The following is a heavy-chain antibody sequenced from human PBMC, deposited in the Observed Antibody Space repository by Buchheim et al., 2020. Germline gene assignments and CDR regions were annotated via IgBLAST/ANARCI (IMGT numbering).Heavy chain of an antibody. CDR1: GFTFSSYG. CDR3: ATGLYSSSWLEGIPDDY. V-gene: IGHV3-30*03. Sequence: QVQLVESGGGVVQPGRSLRLSCAASGFTFSSYGMHWVRQAPGKGLEWVAVISYDGSNKYYADSVKGRFTISRDNSKNTLYLQMNSLRAEDTAVYYCATGLYSSSWLEGIPDDYWGQGTL. CDR2: ISYDGSNK. J-gene: IGHJ4*02. D-gene: IGHD6-13*01.